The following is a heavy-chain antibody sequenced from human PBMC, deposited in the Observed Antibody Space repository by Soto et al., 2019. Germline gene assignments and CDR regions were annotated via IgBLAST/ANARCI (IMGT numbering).Heavy chain of an antibody. CDR1: GSTLTELS. D-gene: IGHD3-3*01. CDR3: ATLSNDFWSGPNNWFDP. Sequence: GASVKVSCKVSGSTLTELSMHCVRQAPGTGLEWMGGFDPEDGETIYAQKFQGRVTMTEDTSTDTAYMELSSLRSEDTAVYYCATLSNDFWSGPNNWFDPWGQGTLVTVSS. CDR2: FDPEDGET. V-gene: IGHV1-24*01. J-gene: IGHJ5*02.